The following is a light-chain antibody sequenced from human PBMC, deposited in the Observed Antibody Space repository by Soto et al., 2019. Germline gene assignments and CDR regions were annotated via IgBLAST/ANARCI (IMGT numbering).Light chain of an antibody. V-gene: IGKV2-24*01. Sequence: AMSLTALSSPATLGQAAVIPCMSSQCLVHNDGNTYLSWFQQRPGQPPRLLIYKVSDRFSGVPDRFSGSGAGTDFTLTISRVEAEDVALYYCQQYYSRPITFGQGTRLEI. CDR3: QQYYSRPIT. CDR2: KVS. J-gene: IGKJ5*01. CDR1: QCLVHNDGNTY.